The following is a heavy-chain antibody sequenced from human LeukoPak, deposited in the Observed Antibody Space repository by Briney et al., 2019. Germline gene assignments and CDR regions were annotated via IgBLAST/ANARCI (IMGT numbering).Heavy chain of an antibody. CDR2: ISSSGSTI. V-gene: IGHV3-11*01. CDR1: GFTFSDYY. J-gene: IGHJ4*02. CDR3: AKEAVAGNQIDY. Sequence: GGSLRLSCAASGFTFSDYYMSWIRQAPGKGLEWVSYISSSGSTIYYADSVKGRFTISRDNAKNSLYLQMNSLRAEDTAVYYCAKEAVAGNQIDYWGQGTLVTVSS. D-gene: IGHD6-19*01.